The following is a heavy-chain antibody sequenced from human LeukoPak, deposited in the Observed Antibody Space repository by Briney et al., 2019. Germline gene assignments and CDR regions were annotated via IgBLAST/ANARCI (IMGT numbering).Heavy chain of an antibody. CDR1: KYPFTRYD. J-gene: IGHJ1*01. D-gene: IGHD3-10*01. CDR3: ARDCKYGTGNSYRGCCYS. V-gene: IGHV1-2*02. Sequence: ASVKVSYKASKYPFTRYDIKRVLRSPGQGLEWMGWINPNSGGTNYAQKFQGRVTMTRDTSISTAYMELSRLRSDDTAVYYCARDCKYGTGNSYRGCCYSWGQGILVTVSS. CDR2: INPNSGGT.